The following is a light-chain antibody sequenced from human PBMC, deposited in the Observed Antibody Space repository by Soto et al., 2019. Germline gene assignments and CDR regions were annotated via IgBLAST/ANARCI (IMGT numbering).Light chain of an antibody. J-gene: IGLJ1*01. Sequence: QSALTQPASVSGSPGQSITISCTGTSSGVGGYNYVSWYQQHPGKAPKLMIYDVSNRPSGVSNRFSGSKSGNTASLTISGLQAEDEADYYCSSYTSSSTLIVFGTGTKVTVL. CDR2: DVS. CDR3: SSYTSSSTLIV. CDR1: SSGVGGYNY. V-gene: IGLV2-14*01.